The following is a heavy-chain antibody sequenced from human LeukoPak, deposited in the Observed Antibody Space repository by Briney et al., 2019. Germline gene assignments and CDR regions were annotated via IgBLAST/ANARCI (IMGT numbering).Heavy chain of an antibody. J-gene: IGHJ6*02. CDR3: ARGARFLERHNYYYYYGMDV. V-gene: IGHV1-69*04. CDR1: GGTFSSYA. D-gene: IGHD3-3*01. CDR2: IIPILGIA. Sequence: ASVKVSCKASGGTFSSYAISWVRQAPGQGLEWMGRIIPILGIANYAQKFQGRVTITADKSTSTAYMELSSLRSEDTAVYYCARGARFLERHNYYYYYGMDVWGQGTTVTVSS.